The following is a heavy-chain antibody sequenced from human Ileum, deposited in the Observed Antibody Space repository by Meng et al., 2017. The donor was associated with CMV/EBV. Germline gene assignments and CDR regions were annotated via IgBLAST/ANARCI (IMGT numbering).Heavy chain of an antibody. CDR1: GGSVSSGSSY. J-gene: IGHJ6*02. CDR2: VYYSGTT. CDR3: ARATGYCSGIGCYTFTYYYGMDV. D-gene: IGHD2-2*02. Sequence: GSLRLSCSVSGGSVSSGSSYWSWIRQPPGKGREWIGYVYYSGTTNYSPSLKSRVTISVDTSKNQFSLKLRSVTAADTAVYYCARATGYCSGIGCYTFTYYYGMDVWGQGTTVTVSS. V-gene: IGHV4-61*01.